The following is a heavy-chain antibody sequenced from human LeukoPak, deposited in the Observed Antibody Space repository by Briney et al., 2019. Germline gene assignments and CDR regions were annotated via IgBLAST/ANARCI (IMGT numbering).Heavy chain of an antibody. CDR3: ARGSIVVVPAATWFDP. CDR2: INPNSGGT. V-gene: IGHV1-2*02. J-gene: IGHJ5*02. D-gene: IGHD2-2*01. Sequence: GASVKVSCKASGYTFTGYYMHWVRQAPGQGLEWMGWINPNSGGTNYAQKFQGRVTMTRDTSISTAYMELSRLRSEDTAVYYCARGSIVVVPAATWFDPWGQGTLVTVSS. CDR1: GYTFTGYY.